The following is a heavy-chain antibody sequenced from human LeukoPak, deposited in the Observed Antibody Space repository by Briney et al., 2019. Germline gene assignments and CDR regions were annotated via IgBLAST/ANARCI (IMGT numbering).Heavy chain of an antibody. CDR2: INFDGRT. CDR3: TRDRFGGGWFDP. V-gene: IGHV4-59*08. J-gene: IGHJ5*02. CDR1: GGFLTNDY. Sequence: SGTLSLTCTVSGGFLTNDYWSWIRQSPGKGLEWIAYINFDGRTNHNHSLKSRVTLSLDTTKNQFSMNLTSVTAADTAVYYCTRDRFGGGWFDPWGQGVLVTVSS. D-gene: IGHD3-10*01.